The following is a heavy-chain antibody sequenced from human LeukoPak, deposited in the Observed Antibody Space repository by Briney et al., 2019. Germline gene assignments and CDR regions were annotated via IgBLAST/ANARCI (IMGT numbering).Heavy chain of an antibody. J-gene: IGHJ4*02. CDR1: GFTFRSDW. CDR2: IKQDGSEK. CDR3: ATLITGTIPYIDY. V-gene: IGHV3-7*01. Sequence: GGSLRLSCAASGFTFRSDWMSWVRQAPGKGLEWVANIKQDGSEKYYVDSVKGRFTISRDNAKNSLNLQMNSLRAEDTAVYYCATLITGTIPYIDYWGQGTLVTVSS. D-gene: IGHD1-20*01.